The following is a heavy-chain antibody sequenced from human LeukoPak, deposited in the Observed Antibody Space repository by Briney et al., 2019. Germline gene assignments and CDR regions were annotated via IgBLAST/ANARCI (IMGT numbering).Heavy chain of an antibody. CDR3: ARARQLPHYYYYLDV. V-gene: IGHV7-4-1*02. D-gene: IGHD2-2*01. Sequence: GASVKLSCKASGYTFTSYAMNWVRQAPGQGLEWVGWINTNTGNPTYAQRFPGRCVFFLVTVVSTAYLQISSLKAEANAVDTVARARQLPHYYYYLDVWRKGTTVTVSS. J-gene: IGHJ6*03. CDR2: INTNTGNP. CDR1: GYTFTSYA.